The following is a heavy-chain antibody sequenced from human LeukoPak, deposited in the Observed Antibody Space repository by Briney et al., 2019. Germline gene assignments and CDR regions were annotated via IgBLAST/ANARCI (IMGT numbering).Heavy chain of an antibody. D-gene: IGHD1-26*01. V-gene: IGHV3-30*18. Sequence: GRSLRLSCAASGFTFSSYGMHWVRQAPGKGLEWMALISFDGSNQYYADSVKGRFTISRDNSKNTLYLQMNSLRAEDTAVYYCAKPPEVGATVGYFDYWGQGTLVTVSS. CDR3: AKPPEVGATVGYFDY. CDR2: ISFDGSNQ. CDR1: GFTFSSYG. J-gene: IGHJ4*02.